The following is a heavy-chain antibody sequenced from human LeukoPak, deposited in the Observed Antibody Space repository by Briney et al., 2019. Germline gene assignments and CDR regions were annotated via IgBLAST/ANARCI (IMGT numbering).Heavy chain of an antibody. Sequence: GGSLRLSCAASGFKFTNYWMSWVRQAPGKGLEWVANIKQDGSEIDYSDPMKGRFTISRDNTRNSVYLQVDSLRAEDTGVYYCARIGHSSSPFDYWGQGTLVTVSS. CDR2: IKQDGSEI. CDR3: ARIGHSSSPFDY. J-gene: IGHJ4*02. D-gene: IGHD6-13*01. CDR1: GFKFTNYW. V-gene: IGHV3-7*01.